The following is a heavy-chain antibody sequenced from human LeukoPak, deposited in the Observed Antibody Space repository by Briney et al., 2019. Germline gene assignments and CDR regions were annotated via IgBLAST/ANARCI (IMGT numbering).Heavy chain of an antibody. CDR2: IYYSGST. J-gene: IGHJ4*02. D-gene: IGHD3-10*01. V-gene: IGHV4-59*01. Sequence: PSETLSLTCAVYGGSFSSYYWSWIRQSPGKGLDWIGYIYYSGSTKYNPSLKSRVTISVDTSKNQFSLKLSSVTAADTAVYYCARSYYGSGRYGPQFDYWGQGTLVTVSS. CDR3: ARSYYGSGRYGPQFDY. CDR1: GGSFSSYY.